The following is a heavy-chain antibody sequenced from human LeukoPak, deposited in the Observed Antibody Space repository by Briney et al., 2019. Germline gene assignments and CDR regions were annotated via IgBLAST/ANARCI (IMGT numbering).Heavy chain of an antibody. CDR3: VRGSLSDRGDY. CDR1: GFTFSSYE. Sequence: GGPLRLSCAASGFTFSSYEMNWVRQAPGKGLEWLSYIKNDGSKIYYTDSVKGRFTISRDNAKNSLFLQMNSLRAEDTAVYYCVRGSLSDRGDYWGQGTLVTVSS. D-gene: IGHD3-16*01. CDR2: IKNDGSKI. V-gene: IGHV3-48*03. J-gene: IGHJ4*02.